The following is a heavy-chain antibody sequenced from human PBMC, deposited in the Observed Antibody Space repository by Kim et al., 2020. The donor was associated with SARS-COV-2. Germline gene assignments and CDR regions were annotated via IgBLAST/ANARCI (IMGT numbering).Heavy chain of an antibody. D-gene: IGHD1-26*01. J-gene: IGHJ3*02. V-gene: IGHV5-51*01. CDR3: AISYSGSSEAAFDI. CDR1: GYSFTSYW. CDR2: IYPGDSDT. Sequence: GESLKISCKGSGYSFTSYWITWVRQMPGKGLEWMGIIYPGDSDTRYSPSFQGQVTISADKSISTAYLQWGSLKASDTAVYYCAISYSGSSEAAFDIWGQGTMVTVSS.